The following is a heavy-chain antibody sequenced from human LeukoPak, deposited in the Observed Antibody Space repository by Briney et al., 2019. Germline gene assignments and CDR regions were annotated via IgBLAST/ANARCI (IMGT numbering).Heavy chain of an antibody. CDR3: ARNIGDL. CDR1: GASIKTYS. J-gene: IGHJ5*02. V-gene: IGHV4-4*07. CDR2: IYTGGST. Sequence: PSETLSLTCTVPGASIKTYSWSWIRQPAGKGLEWIGRIYTGGSTSYNAYCKSRVTMSVDTSKNQFCVKLTSVTAADTAVYYCARNIGDLWGQGTLVTVSS. D-gene: IGHD3-16*01.